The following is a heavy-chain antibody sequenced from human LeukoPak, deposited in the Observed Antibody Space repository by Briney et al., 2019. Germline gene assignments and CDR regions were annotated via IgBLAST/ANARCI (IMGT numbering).Heavy chain of an antibody. J-gene: IGHJ6*03. CDR2: INPSVGST. CDR3: ARGPRITLVRGGQWYYYMDV. Sequence: ASVKVSCKASGYTFTSYYTHWVRQAPGQGLEWMGIINPSVGSTNYAQKFQGRVTMTRDTSTSTVYMELSGLRSEDTAVYYCARGPRITLVRGGQWYYYMDVWGKGTTVTISS. D-gene: IGHD3-10*01. CDR1: GYTFTSYY. V-gene: IGHV1-46*01.